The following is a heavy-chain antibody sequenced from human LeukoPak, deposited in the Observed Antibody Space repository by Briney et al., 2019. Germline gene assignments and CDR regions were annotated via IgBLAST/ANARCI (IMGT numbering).Heavy chain of an antibody. CDR1: GASISSYY. CDR3: ARTFSYYYYYMDV. Sequence: SETLSLTCTVSGASISSYYWSWIRQPAGRGLEWIGRIYTTGGTNYNPSLESRVTMSVDTSKSQFSLKLSSVTAADTAIYFCARTFSYYYYYMDVWGKGTTVTVSS. V-gene: IGHV4-4*07. CDR2: IYTTGGT. J-gene: IGHJ6*03.